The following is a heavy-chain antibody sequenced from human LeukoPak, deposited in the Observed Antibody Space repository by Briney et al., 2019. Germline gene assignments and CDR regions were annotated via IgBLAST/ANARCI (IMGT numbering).Heavy chain of an antibody. CDR1: GFTFSSYG. Sequence: GGSLRLSCSASGFTFSSYGMHWVRQAPGKGLEWVADISHDGSNKYFADSVKGRFTISRDNSKNTLYLEMNSLRAEDAAVYYCAKDGGGAVTNYPDYWGQGSLVTVSS. CDR2: ISHDGSNK. V-gene: IGHV3-30*18. J-gene: IGHJ4*02. CDR3: AKDGGGAVTNYPDY. D-gene: IGHD2-21*01.